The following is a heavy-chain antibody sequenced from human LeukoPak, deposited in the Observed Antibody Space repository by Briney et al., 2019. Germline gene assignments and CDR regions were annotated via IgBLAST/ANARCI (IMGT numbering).Heavy chain of an antibody. J-gene: IGHJ4*02. CDR3: TTSLYYSDSVLYFH. Sequence: GPLRLSCAGSGFTFANTWMSWVRQGPGKGLEWVGRIKSKRDGGTTDYAAPVQGRFSISRDDSTSTLYLEMNSLRPEDTAVYCTTSLYYSDSVLYFHWGQGALVTVSS. CDR1: GFTFANTW. V-gene: IGHV3-15*01. CDR2: IKSKRDGGTT. D-gene: IGHD3-22*01.